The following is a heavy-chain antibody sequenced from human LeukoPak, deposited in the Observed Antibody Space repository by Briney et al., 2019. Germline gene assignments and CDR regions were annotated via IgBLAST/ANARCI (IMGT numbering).Heavy chain of an antibody. D-gene: IGHD6-19*01. J-gene: IGHJ4*02. CDR1: GGSISSGGYY. CDR3: ARSKAVAGPIDY. V-gene: IGHV4-31*03. Sequence: PSETLSLTCTVSGGSISSGGYYWSWIRQHPGKGLEWIGYIYYSGSTYYNPSLKSRVTISVDTSKNQFSLKLSSVTAADTAVYYCARSKAVAGPIDYWAREPWSPSPQ. CDR2: IYYSGST.